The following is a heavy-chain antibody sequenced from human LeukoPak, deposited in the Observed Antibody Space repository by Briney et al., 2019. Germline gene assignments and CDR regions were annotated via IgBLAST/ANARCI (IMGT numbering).Heavy chain of an antibody. D-gene: IGHD3-16*01. CDR2: INHSGST. J-gene: IGHJ4*02. V-gene: IGHV4-34*01. Sequence: SSETLSLTCAVYGGSLSGYYWNWIRQSPGKGLEWIGEINHSGSTNYNPSLKSRVTISVDTSKNQFSLKLSSVTAADTAVYYCARLDSIHLITYWGQGTLVTVSS. CDR1: GGSLSGYY. CDR3: ARLDSIHLITY.